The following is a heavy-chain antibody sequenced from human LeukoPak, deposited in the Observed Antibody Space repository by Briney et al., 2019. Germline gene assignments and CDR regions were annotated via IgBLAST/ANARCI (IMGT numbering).Heavy chain of an antibody. Sequence: ASVKVSCKVSGYTLTELSMHWVRQAPGKGLEWMGGFDPEDGETIYAQKFQGRVTMTEDTSTDTAYMELSSLRSEDTAVYYCATISGSNSYDAFDIWGQGTVVTVSS. CDR3: ATISGSNSYDAFDI. J-gene: IGHJ3*02. V-gene: IGHV1-24*01. CDR2: FDPEDGET. D-gene: IGHD1-26*01. CDR1: GYTLTELS.